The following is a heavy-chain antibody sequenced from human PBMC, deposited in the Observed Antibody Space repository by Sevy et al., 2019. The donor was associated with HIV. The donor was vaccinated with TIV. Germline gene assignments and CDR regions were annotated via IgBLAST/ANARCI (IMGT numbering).Heavy chain of an antibody. CDR1: EFTFSSYS. Sequence: LSLTCATSEFTFSSYSMNWVRQAPGNGLEWVSSISGGGTYIYYADSVKGRFTISRDNSKNMLSLQINSLRPEDTAVYYCARDGGYSIKWYPLYWGHGTLLTVSS. V-gene: IGHV3-21*01. CDR2: ISGGGTYI. CDR3: ARDGGYSIKWYPLY. J-gene: IGHJ4*01. D-gene: IGHD6-13*01.